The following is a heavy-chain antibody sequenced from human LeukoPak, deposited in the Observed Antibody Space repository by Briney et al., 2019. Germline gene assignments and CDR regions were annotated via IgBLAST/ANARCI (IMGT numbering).Heavy chain of an antibody. D-gene: IGHD6-13*01. V-gene: IGHV3-48*04. CDR3: AREPYSSSWYSGRYFDY. J-gene: IGHJ4*02. CDR1: GFTFGTYS. Sequence: PGGSLRLSCAASGFTFGTYSMNWVRQAPGKGLEWVSYISSSSTTIYYADSVKGRFTISRDNAKNSLFLQMNSLRAEDTAVYYCAREPYSSSWYSGRYFDYWAQGTLVTVSS. CDR2: ISSSSTTI.